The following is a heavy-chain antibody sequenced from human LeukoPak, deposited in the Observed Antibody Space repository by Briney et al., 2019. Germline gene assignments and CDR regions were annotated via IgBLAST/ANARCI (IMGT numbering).Heavy chain of an antibody. V-gene: IGHV3-11*06. J-gene: IGHJ3*02. CDR2: ISYSSSYT. CDR1: GFTFSDYY. CDR3: ARALGDPTINSLGAFDI. D-gene: IGHD5-12*01. Sequence: GGSLRLSCAASGFTFSDYYMSWIRRAPGKGLEWVSFISYSSSYTNYADSVKGRFTIPRDNAQNSLYLQMNSLRADDTAVYFCARALGDPTINSLGAFDIWGQGTMVTVSS.